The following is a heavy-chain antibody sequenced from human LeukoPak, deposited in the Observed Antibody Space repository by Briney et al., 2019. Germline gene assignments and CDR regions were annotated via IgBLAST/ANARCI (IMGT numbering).Heavy chain of an antibody. J-gene: IGHJ4*02. CDR3: ARVGAIRYFDY. CDR2: IYYSGST. Sequence: KSSETLSLTCTVSGGSISSYYWSWIRQPPGKGLEWIGYIYYSGSTNYNPSLKSRVTISVDTSKNQFSLKLSSVTAADTAVYYCARVGAIRYFDYWGQGTLVTVSS. CDR1: GGSISSYY. V-gene: IGHV4-59*01. D-gene: IGHD2-2*02.